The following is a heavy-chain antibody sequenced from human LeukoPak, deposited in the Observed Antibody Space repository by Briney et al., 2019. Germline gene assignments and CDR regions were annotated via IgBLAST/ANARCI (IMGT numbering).Heavy chain of an antibody. J-gene: IGHJ4*02. CDR3: ARDPDYGDPY. V-gene: IGHV3-11*01. Sequence: PGGSLRLSCTVSGFTLTDHYMTWYRQSPGRGLEWISWITASGTTKYYPDSVKGRFTISRDNSKNSVYLQMSSLRADDTAVYYCARDPDYGDPYWGQGTLVTVSS. D-gene: IGHD4-17*01. CDR2: ITASGTTK. CDR1: GFTLTDHY.